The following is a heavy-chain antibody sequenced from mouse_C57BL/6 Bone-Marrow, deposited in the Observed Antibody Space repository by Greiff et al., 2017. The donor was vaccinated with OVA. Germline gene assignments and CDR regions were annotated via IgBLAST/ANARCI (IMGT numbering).Heavy chain of an antibody. CDR2: IDPSDSYT. D-gene: IGHD2-4*01. Sequence: QVQLQQPGAELVKPGASVKLSCKASGYTFTSYWMQWVKQRPGQGLEWIGEIDPSDSYTNYNQKFKGKATLTVDTSSSTAYMQLSSLTSEDSAVYYCARRGGLRRYYAMDYWGQGTSVTVSS. CDR1: GYTFTSYW. V-gene: IGHV1-50*01. CDR3: ARRGGLRRYYAMDY. J-gene: IGHJ4*01.